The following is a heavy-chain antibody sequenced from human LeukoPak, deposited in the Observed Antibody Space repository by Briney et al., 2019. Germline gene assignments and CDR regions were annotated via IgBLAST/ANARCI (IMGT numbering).Heavy chain of an antibody. CDR3: AKGYYGSGSYYPYYFDY. Sequence: QPGGSLRLSCAASGFTFSSYAMHWVRQAPGKGLEWVSGISWNSGSIGYADSVKGRFTISRDNAKNSLYLQMNSLRAEDTALYYCAKGYYGSGSYYPYYFDYWGQGTLVTVSS. CDR2: ISWNSGSI. D-gene: IGHD3-10*01. CDR1: GFTFSSYA. J-gene: IGHJ4*02. V-gene: IGHV3-9*01.